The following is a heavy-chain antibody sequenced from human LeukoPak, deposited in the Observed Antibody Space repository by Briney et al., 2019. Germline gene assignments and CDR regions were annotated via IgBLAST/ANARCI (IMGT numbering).Heavy chain of an antibody. CDR2: ISAYNGNT. CDR1: GYTFTSYG. V-gene: IGHV1-18*01. CDR3: ARDDPPGRSYYFY. J-gene: IGHJ4*02. D-gene: IGHD1-26*01. Sequence: ASVKVSCKASGYTFTSYGISWVRQAPGQGLEWMGWISAYNGNTNYAQKLQGRVTLTTDTSTSTAYMELTSLRSGDTAVYYCARDDPPGRSYYFYWGQGTLVTVSS.